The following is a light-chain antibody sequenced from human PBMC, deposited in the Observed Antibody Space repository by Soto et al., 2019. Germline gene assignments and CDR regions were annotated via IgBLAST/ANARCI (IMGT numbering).Light chain of an antibody. CDR2: LNSDGSH. V-gene: IGLV4-69*01. CDR1: SGHSSYA. J-gene: IGLJ2*01. CDR3: QTWDTGIQV. Sequence: QPVLTQSPSASASLGASVKLTCTLSSGHSSYAIAWHQQQPEKGPRYLMKLNSDGSHNKGDGIPDRFSGSNSGAERYLTISSLQSEDEADYYCQTWDTGIQVFGGGTKLTVL.